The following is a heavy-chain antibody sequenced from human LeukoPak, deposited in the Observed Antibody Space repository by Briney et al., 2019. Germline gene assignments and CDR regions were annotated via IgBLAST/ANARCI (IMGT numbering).Heavy chain of an antibody. V-gene: IGHV1-2*02. J-gene: IGHJ4*02. CDR2: TNPNSGGT. CDR3: ARVVMITFGGVIVATPTYFDY. CDR1: GYTFTGYY. Sequence: ASVKVSCKASGYTFTGYYMHWVRQAPGQGLEWMGWTNPNSGGTNYAQKFQGRVTMTRDTSISTAYMELSRLRSDDTAVYYCARVVMITFGGVIVATPTYFDYWGQGTLVTVSS. D-gene: IGHD3-16*02.